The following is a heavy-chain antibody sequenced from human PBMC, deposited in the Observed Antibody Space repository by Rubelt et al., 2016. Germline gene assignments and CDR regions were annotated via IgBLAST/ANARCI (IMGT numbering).Heavy chain of an antibody. CDR1: GGSFSGYY. Sequence: QVQLQQCGAGLLKPSETLSLTCAVYGGSFSGYYWRWIRQPPGKGLEWIGEINHSGSTNYNPSPRVGYTSSVERSKNQFSRKLGSVTAADTAVYYCARGSFVAATQPSPFDYWGQGTLVTVSS. D-gene: IGHD2-15*01. V-gene: IGHV4-34*01. CDR2: INHSGST. CDR3: ARGSFVAATQPSPFDY. J-gene: IGHJ4*02.